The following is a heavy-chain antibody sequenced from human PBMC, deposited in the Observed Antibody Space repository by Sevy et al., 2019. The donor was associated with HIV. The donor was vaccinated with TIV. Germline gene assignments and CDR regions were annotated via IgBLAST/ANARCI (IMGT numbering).Heavy chain of an antibody. CDR1: GYTFTTYY. D-gene: IGHD1-26*01. V-gene: IGHV1-46*01. CDR3: ARDRDLSGSYLEYYYYAMDV. J-gene: IGHJ6*02. Sequence: ASVKVSCKASGYTFTTYYIHWVRQAPGQGLEWMGLIDPSGSTRYAQKFQGRVSMTGDTSTTTLYMERSSLTSEDTAVYYCARDRDLSGSYLEYYYYAMDVWGQGTTVTVSS. CDR2: IDPSGST.